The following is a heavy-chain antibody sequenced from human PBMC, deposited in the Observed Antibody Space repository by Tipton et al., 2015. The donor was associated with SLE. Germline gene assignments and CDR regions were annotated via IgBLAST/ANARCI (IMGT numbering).Heavy chain of an antibody. CDR3: ARDSCSSTSCYGYYYMDV. CDR2: IHHSGNT. J-gene: IGHJ6*03. CDR1: GFPFDGFG. D-gene: IGHD2-2*01. Sequence: LRLSCAASGFPFDGFGMNWVRQAPGKGLEWIGYIHHSGNTNYNPSLKSRLSISVDTSKNQFSLKLSSVTAADTAVYYCARDSCSSTSCYGYYYMDVWGKGTTVTVSS. V-gene: IGHV4-34*09.